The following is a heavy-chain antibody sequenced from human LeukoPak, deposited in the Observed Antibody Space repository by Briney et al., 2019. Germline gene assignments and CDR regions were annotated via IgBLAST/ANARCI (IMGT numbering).Heavy chain of an antibody. Sequence: GGPLRLSCAASGYTFSRYWMHWVRQGPGKGLVWVSRINEDGSSTSYAESVRGRFTISRDNAENTLYLQMNSLRAEDAAVYYCTTDTFGARDSWGQGTLVTVSS. D-gene: IGHD3-10*01. J-gene: IGHJ4*02. CDR2: INEDGSST. CDR1: GYTFSRYW. V-gene: IGHV3-74*01. CDR3: TTDTFGARDS.